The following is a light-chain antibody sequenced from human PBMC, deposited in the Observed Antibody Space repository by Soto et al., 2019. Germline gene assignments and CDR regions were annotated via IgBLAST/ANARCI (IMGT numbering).Light chain of an antibody. CDR3: QQASSFPPT. CDR1: QDISSW. J-gene: IGKJ5*01. CDR2: AAS. Sequence: DIQMTQSPSSVSASVGDRVTITCRASQDISSWLAWYQQKPGKAPKIMIYAASSLHGGVRSRFSGSGSGTEFSLTISSLQTEDFATYDCQQASSFPPTFGQGTRMDIK. V-gene: IGKV1-12*01.